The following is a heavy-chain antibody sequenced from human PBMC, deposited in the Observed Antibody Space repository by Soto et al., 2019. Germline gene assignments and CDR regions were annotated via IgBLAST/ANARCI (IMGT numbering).Heavy chain of an antibody. CDR1: GFTFSSYW. CDR3: AREYSSSRYFDY. D-gene: IGHD6-13*01. V-gene: IGHV3-74*01. Sequence: EVQLVESGGGLVQPGGPLRLSCTASGFTFSSYWMHWVRQAPGKGLVWVSRINSDGSSTSYADSVKGRFTISRDNAKNTLYLQMNSLRAEDTAVYYCAREYSSSRYFDYWGQGTLVTVSS. J-gene: IGHJ4*02. CDR2: INSDGSST.